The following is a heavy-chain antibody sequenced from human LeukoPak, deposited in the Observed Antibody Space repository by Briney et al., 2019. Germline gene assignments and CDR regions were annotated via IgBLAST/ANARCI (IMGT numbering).Heavy chain of an antibody. CDR2: FDPEDGET. CDR1: GGTFSSYA. CDR3: ATGRGTMVRGVLLDY. Sequence: ASVKVSCKASGGTFSSYAISWVRQAPGKGLEWMGGFDPEDGETIYAQKFQGRVTMTEDTSTDTAYMELSSLRSEDTAVYYCATGRGTMVRGVLLDYWGQGTLVTVSS. D-gene: IGHD3-10*01. V-gene: IGHV1-24*01. J-gene: IGHJ4*02.